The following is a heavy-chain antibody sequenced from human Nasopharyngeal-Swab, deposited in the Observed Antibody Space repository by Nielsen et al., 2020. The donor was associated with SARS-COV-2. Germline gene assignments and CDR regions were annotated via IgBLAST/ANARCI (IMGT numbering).Heavy chain of an antibody. D-gene: IGHD1-26*01. Sequence: ASVKVSCKTSGYTFTSYGVSWVRQAPGQGLEWMGWISPRNGYTNYEQKFQGRVTMTTDTSTSTDYMELKSLRSDDTAVYYCARDMGATFGFDFWGQGTMVTVSS. CDR2: ISPRNGYT. CDR1: GYTFTSYG. J-gene: IGHJ3*01. CDR3: ARDMGATFGFDF. V-gene: IGHV1-18*01.